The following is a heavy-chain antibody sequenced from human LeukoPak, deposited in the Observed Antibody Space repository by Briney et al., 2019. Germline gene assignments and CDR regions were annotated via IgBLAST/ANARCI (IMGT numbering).Heavy chain of an antibody. CDR3: ARDPYYDSSGYYFDS. D-gene: IGHD3-22*01. V-gene: IGHV3-48*03. CDR1: GFTFSAYE. Sequence: PGGSLRLSCAASGFTFSAYELNWVRQAPGKGLEWVSYISRSGTNIYYADSVQGRFTISRDNAKNSLYLQVSSLRAEDTAVYYCARDPYYDSSGYYFDSWGQGTLVTVSS. CDR2: ISRSGTNI. J-gene: IGHJ4*02.